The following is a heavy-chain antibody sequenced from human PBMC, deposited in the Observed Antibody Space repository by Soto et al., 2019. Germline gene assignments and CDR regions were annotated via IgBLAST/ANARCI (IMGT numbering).Heavy chain of an antibody. D-gene: IGHD3-3*01. CDR3: ARDYRDFWSGYSVLNNWFDP. J-gene: IGHJ5*02. CDR2: IWYDGSNK. Sequence: PGGSLRLSCAASGVTFSSYGMHWVRQAPGKGLEWVAVIWYDGSNKYYADSVKGRFTISRDNSKNTLYLQMNSLRAEDTAVYYCARDYRDFWSGYSVLNNWFDPWGQGTLVTVSS. CDR1: GVTFSSYG. V-gene: IGHV3-33*01.